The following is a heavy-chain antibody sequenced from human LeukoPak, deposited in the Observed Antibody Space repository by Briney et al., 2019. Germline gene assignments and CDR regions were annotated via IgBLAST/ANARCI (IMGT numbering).Heavy chain of an antibody. Sequence: SETLSLTCTVSGGSISSSSYYWGWIRQPSGKGLEWIGSIYYSGSTYYNPSLKSRVTISVDPSKNQFSLKLSSVTAADAAVYYCARHSGYSYGYAYYYYYMDVWGKGTTVTVSS. CDR2: IYYSGST. D-gene: IGHD5-18*01. CDR1: GGSISSSSYY. V-gene: IGHV4-39*01. J-gene: IGHJ6*03. CDR3: ARHSGYSYGYAYYYYYMDV.